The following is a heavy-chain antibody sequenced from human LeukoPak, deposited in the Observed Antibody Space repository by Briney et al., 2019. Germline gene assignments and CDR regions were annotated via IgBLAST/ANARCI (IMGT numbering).Heavy chain of an antibody. Sequence: SETLSLTCTVSHDSISGYSWSWIRQPPGKGLEWIGYISYSGSAKYTPSLKSRVRLSLDASKSQFSLKLNSVTAADTAVYYCARHGTLESTTYPLDYWGQGTLVTVSS. CDR2: ISYSGSA. J-gene: IGHJ4*02. CDR1: HDSISGYS. D-gene: IGHD1-1*01. V-gene: IGHV4-59*08. CDR3: ARHGTLESTTYPLDY.